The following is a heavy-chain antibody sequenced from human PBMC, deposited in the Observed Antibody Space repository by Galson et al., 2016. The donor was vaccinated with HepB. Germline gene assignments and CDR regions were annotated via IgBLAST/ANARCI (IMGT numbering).Heavy chain of an antibody. CDR2: LSASGGAT. J-gene: IGHJ4*02. Sequence: SLRLSCAASGFTFNTYAMSWVRQAPGKGLEWVSTLSASGGATYYSDSVKGRFTISRDNSKNTLYLQMNSLRAEDTAVYYCAKGQQLAYFDYWGQGTLVTVSS. V-gene: IGHV3-23*01. D-gene: IGHD6-13*01. CDR3: AKGQQLAYFDY. CDR1: GFTFNTYA.